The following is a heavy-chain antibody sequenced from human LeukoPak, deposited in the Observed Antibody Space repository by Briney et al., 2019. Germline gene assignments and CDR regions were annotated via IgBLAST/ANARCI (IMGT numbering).Heavy chain of an antibody. Sequence: QAGGSLRLSCAASGFTFSTYWMHWVRQAPGKGLLWVSRINGDGTSTKYADSVKGRFTISRDNARYTLYLQMNSLRAEDTAVYYCVGERPDSSSWRFDYWGQGTLVTVSS. D-gene: IGHD6-13*01. CDR1: GFTFSTYW. CDR2: INGDGTST. J-gene: IGHJ4*02. CDR3: VGERPDSSSWRFDY. V-gene: IGHV3-74*03.